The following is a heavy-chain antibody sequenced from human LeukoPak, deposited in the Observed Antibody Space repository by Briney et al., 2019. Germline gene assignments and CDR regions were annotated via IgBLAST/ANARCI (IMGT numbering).Heavy chain of an antibody. J-gene: IGHJ4*02. CDR2: ISTSSSTI. D-gene: IGHD2-21*01. CDR3: AREIPVIRRFDY. V-gene: IGHV3-48*01. CDR1: GFTFSNYN. Sequence: AGGSLRLPCAASGFTFSNYNMNWVRQAPGKGLEWVSFISTSSSTIYYADSVKGRFTISRDNAKNSLFLQMHSLRADDTAVYYCAREIPVIRRFDYWGQGTLVTVSS.